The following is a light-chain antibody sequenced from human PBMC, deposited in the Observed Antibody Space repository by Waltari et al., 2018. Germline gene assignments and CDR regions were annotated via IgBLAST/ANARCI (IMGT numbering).Light chain of an antibody. Sequence: QLVLTQSPSASASLGASVTLTCTLSSGHSSNDIAWHQQQPEKGPRYLMKVNSDGSHSKGDKIPVRFSGSSSGAEHYLTISSLQSEDEADYYCQTGGHGTWVFGGGTKLTVL. CDR1: SGHSSND. CDR3: QTGGHGTWV. V-gene: IGLV4-69*01. CDR2: VNSDGSH. J-gene: IGLJ3*02.